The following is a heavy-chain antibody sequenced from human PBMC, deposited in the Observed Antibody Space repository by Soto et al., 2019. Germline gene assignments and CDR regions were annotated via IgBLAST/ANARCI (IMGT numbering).Heavy chain of an antibody. CDR2: ISSSSSTI. Sequence: PGGSLRLSCAASGFTFSSYSMNWVRQAPGRGREWVSYISSSSSTIYYADSVKGRFTISRDNAKNSLYLQMNSLRAEDTAVDYGAKDKEHNSGWYPQVYYYYGRDVRGQGSTGTVS. D-gene: IGHD6-19*01. CDR1: GFTFSSYS. CDR3: AKDKEHNSGWYPQVYYYYGRDV. V-gene: IGHV3-48*01. J-gene: IGHJ6*02.